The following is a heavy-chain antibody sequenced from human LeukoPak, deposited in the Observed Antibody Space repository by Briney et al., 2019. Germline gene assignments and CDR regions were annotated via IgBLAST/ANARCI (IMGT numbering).Heavy chain of an antibody. CDR1: GGSISSGGYY. D-gene: IGHD4-17*01. J-gene: IGHJ4*02. CDR2: IYYSGST. Sequence: SETLSLTCTVSGGSISSGGYYWSWIRQPPGKGLEWIGYIYYSGSTYYNPSLKSRVTISVDTSKNQFSLKLSSVTAADTAVYYCARDRLYGDYEYFDYWGQGTLVTVSS. CDR3: ARDRLYGDYEYFDY. V-gene: IGHV4-30-4*08.